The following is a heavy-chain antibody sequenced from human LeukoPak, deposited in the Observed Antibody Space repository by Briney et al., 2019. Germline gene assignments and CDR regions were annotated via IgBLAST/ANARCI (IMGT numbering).Heavy chain of an antibody. V-gene: IGHV1-18*01. D-gene: IGHD4-17*01. Sequence: ASVKVSCKASGYTFTSYGISWVRQAPGQGLEWMGWISAYNGDTKYAQKLQGRVTMTTDTSTSTAYMELRSLRSDDTAVYYCARDEGDYGDYPLDYWGQGTLVTVSS. CDR3: ARDEGDYGDYPLDY. CDR2: ISAYNGDT. J-gene: IGHJ4*02. CDR1: GYTFTSYG.